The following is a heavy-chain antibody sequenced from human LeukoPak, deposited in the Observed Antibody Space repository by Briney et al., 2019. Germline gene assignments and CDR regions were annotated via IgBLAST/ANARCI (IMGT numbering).Heavy chain of an antibody. CDR2: INPSGGST. D-gene: IGHD3-3*01. Sequence: ASVKVSCKASGYTFTSYYMHWVRQAPGQGLEWMGVINPSGGSTSYAQKFQGRVTMTRDTSTSTVYMELSSLRSEDTAVYYCARGFTIFGVVRYAFDIWGQGTMVTVSS. J-gene: IGHJ3*02. CDR3: ARGFTIFGVVRYAFDI. V-gene: IGHV1-46*01. CDR1: GYTFTSYY.